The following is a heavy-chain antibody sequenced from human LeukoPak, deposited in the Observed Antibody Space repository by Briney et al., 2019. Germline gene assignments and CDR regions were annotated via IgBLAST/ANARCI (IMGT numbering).Heavy chain of an antibody. V-gene: IGHV1-46*01. D-gene: IGHD2/OR15-2a*01. J-gene: IGHJ4*02. CDR1: GYTFTSYY. Sequence: GASVKVSCKASGYTFTSYYIHWVRQAPGQGLEWMGIINPSGGSTTYAQKFQGRVTMTRDMSTRTLYMELSSLRAEDTAVYYCAKARGWLQNILDYWGQGTLVTVSS. CDR3: AKARGWLQNILDY. CDR2: INPSGGST.